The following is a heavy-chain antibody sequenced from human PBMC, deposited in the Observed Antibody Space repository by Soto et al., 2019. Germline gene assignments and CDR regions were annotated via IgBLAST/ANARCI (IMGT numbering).Heavy chain of an antibody. CDR1: GFTFSSYA. CDR3: ARGPQYSSWQRNYYYGMDV. J-gene: IGHJ6*02. Sequence: GGSLRLSCAASGFTFSSYAMHWVRQAPGKGLEWVAVISYDGSNKYYADSVKGRFTISRDNSKNTLYLQMNSLRAEDTAVYYCARGPQYSSWQRNYYYGMDVWGQGTTVTVSS. V-gene: IGHV3-30-3*01. CDR2: ISYDGSNK. D-gene: IGHD6-13*01.